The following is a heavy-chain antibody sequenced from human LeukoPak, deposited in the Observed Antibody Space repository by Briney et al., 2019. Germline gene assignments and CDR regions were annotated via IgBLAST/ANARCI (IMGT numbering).Heavy chain of an antibody. CDR3: ARDVVAAAGSWDY. D-gene: IGHD6-13*01. J-gene: IGHJ4*02. Sequence: KPSETLSLTCTVSGGSISSFYWSWIRQPAGKGLEWIGRIYTSGSTNYNPSLKSRVAMSVDTSKNQFSLNLTSVTAADTAVYYCARDVVAAAGSWDYWGQGTLVTVSS. CDR2: IYTSGST. CDR1: GGSISSFY. V-gene: IGHV4-4*07.